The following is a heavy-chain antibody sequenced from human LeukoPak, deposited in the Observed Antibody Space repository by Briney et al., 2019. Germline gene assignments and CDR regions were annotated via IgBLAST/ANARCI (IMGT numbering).Heavy chain of an antibody. CDR3: AREFVDTTLCGMDV. J-gene: IGHJ6*02. CDR1: GFTFSTYS. Sequence: GGSLRLSCAASGFTFSTYSMNWVRQAPGKGLEWVSSITTSGSIYYADSVKGRFTLSRDNVKNSLYLQMNSLRGEDTAVYYCAREFVDTTLCGMDVWGQGTTVTVSS. CDR2: ITTSGSI. V-gene: IGHV3-21*01. D-gene: IGHD2/OR15-2a*01.